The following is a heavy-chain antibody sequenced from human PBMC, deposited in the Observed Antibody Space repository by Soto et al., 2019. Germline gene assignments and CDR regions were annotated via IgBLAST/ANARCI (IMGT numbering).Heavy chain of an antibody. CDR2: ISGSGGNT. CDR1: GFTFSSYA. V-gene: IGHV3-23*01. J-gene: IGHJ6*02. CDR3: AMLGGWSGGSNDMDV. D-gene: IGHD6-19*01. Sequence: GGSLRLSCAASGFTFSSYAMSWVRQAPGKGLEWVSAISGSGGNTYYADSVKGRFTISRDDSKNSLYLQMNSLKTEDTAVYYCAMLGGWSGGSNDMDVWGQGTTVTVSS.